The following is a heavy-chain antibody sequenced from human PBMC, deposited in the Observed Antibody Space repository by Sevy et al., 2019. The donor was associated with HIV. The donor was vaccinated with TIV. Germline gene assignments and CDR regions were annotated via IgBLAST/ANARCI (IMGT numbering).Heavy chain of an antibody. CDR3: ARDHGYCSGGSCYSGGY. V-gene: IGHV3-21*06. CDR2: SSGTGSYI. J-gene: IGHJ4*02. CDR1: GFTFSSYT. Sequence: GGSLRRSCSASGFTFSSYTMIWVRQAPGRGLEWVSASSGTGSYIYYADSVKDRFTISRDNAKNLLYLQMNSLRAEDTAVYYCARDHGYCSGGSCYSGGYWGQGTLVTVSS. D-gene: IGHD2-15*01.